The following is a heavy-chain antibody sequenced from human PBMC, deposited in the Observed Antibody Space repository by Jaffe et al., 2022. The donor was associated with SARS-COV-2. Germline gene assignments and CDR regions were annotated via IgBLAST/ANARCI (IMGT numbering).Heavy chain of an antibody. J-gene: IGHJ6*02. Sequence: QVQLQESGPGLVKPSETLSLTCTVSDGFIRSYYWNWVRQPPGKGLEWIGYMYYSGRPNYNPSLKGRVTISVDTSKSQFSLKMSSVTAADTAIYYCARERGSSPEGGMDVWGQGTTVTVSS. CDR2: MYYSGRP. CDR3: ARERGSSPEGGMDV. CDR1: DGFIRSYY. V-gene: IGHV4-59*01. D-gene: IGHD1-26*01.